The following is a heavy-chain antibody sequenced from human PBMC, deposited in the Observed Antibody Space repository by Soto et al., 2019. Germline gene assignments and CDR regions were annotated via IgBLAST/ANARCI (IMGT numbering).Heavy chain of an antibody. CDR3: AADRDPTYPAKWVDP. J-gene: IGHJ5*02. Sequence: QVQLVQSGPEVKKPGTSVKVSCKASGFTFRNSAIQWLRQARGQRLEWIGWIVVDSGITNYEHLSQGRVTFTRDMSTGTAYMELSSLTSEDTAVYYCAADRDPTYPAKWVDPWGQGTLVTVSS. D-gene: IGHD1-1*01. V-gene: IGHV1-58*02. CDR1: GFTFRNSA. CDR2: IVVDSGIT.